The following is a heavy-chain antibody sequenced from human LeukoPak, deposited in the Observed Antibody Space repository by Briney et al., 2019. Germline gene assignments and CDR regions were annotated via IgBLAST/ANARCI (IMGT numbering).Heavy chain of an antibody. CDR1: GFTFSPYS. D-gene: IGHD6-19*01. J-gene: IGHJ4*02. CDR3: ARSVEGAFDF. Sequence: GGSLRVSCAASGFTFSPYSMNWIRQAPGNGLEWVSYITGSSNRIHYADSVRGRFTISRDNAMNSLHLQMNSLRDEDTAMYYCARSVEGAFDFWGQGTLVTVSS. CDR2: ITGSSNRI. V-gene: IGHV3-48*02.